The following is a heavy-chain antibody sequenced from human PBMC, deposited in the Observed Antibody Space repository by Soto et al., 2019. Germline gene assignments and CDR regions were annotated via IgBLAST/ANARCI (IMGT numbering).Heavy chain of an antibody. CDR2: IYYSWST. D-gene: IGHD2-15*01. CDR1: GGSISSYY. V-gene: IGHV4-59*01. J-gene: IGHJ4*02. Sequence: NPSETLSLTCTVSGGSISSYYWSWIRQPPGKGLERIGYIYYSWSTNYNPSLKSRVTISVDTSKNQFSLKLSSVTAADTAVYYCARGQVAAAQHWGQGTLVTVSS. CDR3: ARGQVAAAQH.